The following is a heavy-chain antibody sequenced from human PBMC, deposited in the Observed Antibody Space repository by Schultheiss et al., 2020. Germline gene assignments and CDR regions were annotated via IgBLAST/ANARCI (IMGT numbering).Heavy chain of an antibody. D-gene: IGHD1-26*01. CDR3: ARGGAATAIDY. CDR1: GFTFSSYS. V-gene: IGHV3-30*03. Sequence: GGSLRLSCAASGFTFSSYSMHWVRQAPGKGLEWVAVISKDGSNKYYADSVKGRFTISRDNSKSTLYLQMNSLRSEDTAVYYCARGGAATAIDYWGQGTLVTVSS. J-gene: IGHJ4*02. CDR2: ISKDGSNK.